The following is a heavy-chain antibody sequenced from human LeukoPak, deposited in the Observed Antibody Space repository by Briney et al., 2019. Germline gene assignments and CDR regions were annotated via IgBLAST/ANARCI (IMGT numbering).Heavy chain of an antibody. CDR3: ARSLAAGTGYYYYYYGMDV. CDR2: INPNSGGT. Sequence: ASVKVSCKASGYTFTGYYMHWMRQAPGQGLEWMGWINPNSGGTNYAQKFQGRVTMTRDTSISTAYMELSRLRSDDTAVYYCARSLAAGTGYYYYYYGMDVWGQGTTVTVSS. CDR1: GYTFTGYY. D-gene: IGHD6-13*01. J-gene: IGHJ6*02. V-gene: IGHV1-2*02.